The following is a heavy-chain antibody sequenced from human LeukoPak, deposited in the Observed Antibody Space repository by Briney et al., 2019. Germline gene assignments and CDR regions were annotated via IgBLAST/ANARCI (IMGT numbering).Heavy chain of an antibody. J-gene: IGHJ4*02. Sequence: ASVKVSCKASGYSFSSSGITWVRQAPGQGLEWMGWISGYNGDTADAQIFRGRVTMTTDTSTSTAYMELTSLRSDDTAVYFCARSGHCSGTKCYGEGIDFWGQGTLVTVSS. CDR3: ARSGHCSGTKCYGEGIDF. V-gene: IGHV1-18*01. D-gene: IGHD2-2*01. CDR1: GYSFSSSG. CDR2: ISGYNGDT.